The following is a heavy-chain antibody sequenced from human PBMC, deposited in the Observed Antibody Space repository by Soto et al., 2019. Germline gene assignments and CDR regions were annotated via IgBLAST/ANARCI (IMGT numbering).Heavy chain of an antibody. CDR3: ARVGGVDTAMATSLPVY. J-gene: IGHJ4*02. CDR2: ISAYNGNT. Sequence: ASVKVSCKASGYTFTSYGISWVRQAPGQGLEWMGWISAYNGNTNYAQKLQGRVTMTTDTSTSTAYMELRSLRSDDTAVYYCARVGGVDTAMATSLPVYWGQGTLVTVSS. CDR1: GYTFTSYG. D-gene: IGHD5-18*01. V-gene: IGHV1-18*01.